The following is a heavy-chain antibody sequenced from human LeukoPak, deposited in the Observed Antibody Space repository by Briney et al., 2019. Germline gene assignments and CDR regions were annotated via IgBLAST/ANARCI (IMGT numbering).Heavy chain of an antibody. CDR3: AKDNRRWLQLYYFDY. CDR1: GFTFDDYA. J-gene: IGHJ4*02. V-gene: IGHV3-43*02. CDR2: ISGDGGST. Sequence: GGSLRLSCAASGFTFDDYAMHWVRQAPGKGLEWVSLISGDGGSTYYADSVKGRFTISRDNSKSSLYLQMNSLRTEDTALYYCAKDNRRWLQLYYFDYWGQGTLVTVSS. D-gene: IGHD5-24*01.